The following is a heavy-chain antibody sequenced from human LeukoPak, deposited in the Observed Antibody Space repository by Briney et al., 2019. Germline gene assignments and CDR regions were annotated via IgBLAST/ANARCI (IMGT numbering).Heavy chain of an antibody. CDR1: GFTFSSYW. J-gene: IGHJ4*02. Sequence: GGSLRLSCAASGFTFSSYWMHWVRQAPGKGLVWVSRINSDGSSITYADSVKGRFTISRDNAKDTLYLQMNSLRVEDTAVYYCAREGRVSGYDFDCWGQGTLVTVSS. CDR3: AREGRVSGYDFDC. CDR2: INSDGSSI. D-gene: IGHD5-12*01. V-gene: IGHV3-74*03.